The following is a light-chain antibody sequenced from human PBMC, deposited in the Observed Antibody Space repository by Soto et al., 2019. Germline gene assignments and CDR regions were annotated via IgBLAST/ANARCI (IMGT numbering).Light chain of an antibody. CDR3: LQRSSWPLT. V-gene: IGKV3-11*01. Sequence: EIVLTQSPATLSLSPGERATLSCRACQSVSSYLAWYQQKPGQAPRLLIYDASNRATGIPVRFSGSGSGTDFTLTISSLEPEDFAVYYCLQRSSWPLTFGGGTKVEIK. J-gene: IGKJ4*01. CDR2: DAS. CDR1: QSVSSY.